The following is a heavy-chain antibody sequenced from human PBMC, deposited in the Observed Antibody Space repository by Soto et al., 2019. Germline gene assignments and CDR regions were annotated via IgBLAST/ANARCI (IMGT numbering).Heavy chain of an antibody. D-gene: IGHD3-3*01. CDR1: GGSFSGYY. V-gene: IGHV4-34*01. J-gene: IGHJ4*02. Sequence: QVQLQQWGAGLLKPSGTLSLTCAVYGGSFSGYYWSWIRQPPGKGLEWIGEINHSGSTNYNPSLKSRVTISVDTSKNQFSLKLSSVTAADTAVYYCARRRITIFGVVSGRFDYWGQGTLVTVSS. CDR2: INHSGST. CDR3: ARRRITIFGVVSGRFDY.